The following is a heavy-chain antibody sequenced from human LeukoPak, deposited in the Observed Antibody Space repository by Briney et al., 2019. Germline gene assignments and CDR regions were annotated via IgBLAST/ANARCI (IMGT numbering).Heavy chain of an antibody. CDR1: GFTFISYE. CDR3: AREGDSIPFDF. D-gene: IGHD3-3*02. V-gene: IGHV3-48*03. J-gene: IGHJ4*02. Sequence: PGGSLRLSCTASGFTFISYELNGFGQAPGRGREGISYISGSSTTIYYADSVKGRFTISRDNAKKSLYLQMNSLRDEDTAVYYCAREGDSIPFDFWGQGTLVTVSS. CDR2: ISGSSTTI.